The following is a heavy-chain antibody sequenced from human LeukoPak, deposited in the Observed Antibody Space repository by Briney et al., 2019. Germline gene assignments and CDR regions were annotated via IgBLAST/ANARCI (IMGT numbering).Heavy chain of an antibody. D-gene: IGHD2-8*02. V-gene: IGHV3-74*01. CDR2: IHSDGSST. CDR1: GFTFDYYW. J-gene: IGHJ2*01. Sequence: GGSLRLSCVASGFTFDYYWMHWVRQAPGKGLVWVSRIHSDGSSTTYADSVKGRFTISRDNAKNTVDLQMNSLRVDDTAVYYCVRGGVGCFDLWGRGTLVTVSS. CDR3: VRGGVGCFDL.